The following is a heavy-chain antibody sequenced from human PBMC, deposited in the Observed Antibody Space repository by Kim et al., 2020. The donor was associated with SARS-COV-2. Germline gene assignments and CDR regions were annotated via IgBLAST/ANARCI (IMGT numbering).Heavy chain of an antibody. CDR1: GFTFSSYG. D-gene: IGHD3-3*01. Sequence: GGSLRLSCAASGFTFSSYGMHWVRQAPGKGLEWVAVISYDGSNKYYADSVKGRFTIPRDNSKNTLYLQMNSLIAEVTAVFYCAKDNDFWSGYYYYY. V-gene: IGHV3-30*18. CDR3: AKDNDFWSGYYYYY. CDR2: ISYDGSNK. J-gene: IGHJ6*03.